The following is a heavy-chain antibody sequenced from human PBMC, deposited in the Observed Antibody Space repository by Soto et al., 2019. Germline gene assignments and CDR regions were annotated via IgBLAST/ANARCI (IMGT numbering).Heavy chain of an antibody. J-gene: IGHJ5*02. Sequence: GGSLRLSCAASGFTFSSYGMHWVRQAPGKGLEWVAVISYDGSNKYYADSVKGRFTISRDNSKNTLYLQMNSLRAEDTAVYYCAKDLGSMVRDGEGWFDPWGQGTLVTVSS. V-gene: IGHV3-30*18. CDR1: GFTFSSYG. D-gene: IGHD3-10*01. CDR3: AKDLGSMVRDGEGWFDP. CDR2: ISYDGSNK.